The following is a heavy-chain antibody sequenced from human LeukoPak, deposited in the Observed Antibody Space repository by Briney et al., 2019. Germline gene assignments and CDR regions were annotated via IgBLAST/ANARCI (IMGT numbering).Heavy chain of an antibody. D-gene: IGHD3-10*01. CDR1: GYTFTSYG. CDR2: ISAYNGNT. CDR3: ARGTTPGRVVGEYRNPIFDY. Sequence: ASVKVSCKASGYTFTSYGISWVRQAPGQGLEWMGWISAYNGNTNYAQKLQGRVTMTTDTSTSTAYMELRSLRSDDTAVYYCARGTTPGRVVGEYRNPIFDYWGQGTLVTVSS. J-gene: IGHJ4*02. V-gene: IGHV1-18*01.